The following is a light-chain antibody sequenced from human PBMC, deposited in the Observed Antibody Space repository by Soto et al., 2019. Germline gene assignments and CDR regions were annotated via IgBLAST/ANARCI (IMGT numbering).Light chain of an antibody. CDR1: TNDVGGYNL. CDR3: WSYAGSSTPVL. CDR2: EVS. J-gene: IGLJ2*01. V-gene: IGLV2-23*02. Sequence: QSVLTQPASVFGSPGESITISCTGSTNDVGGYNLVSWYQHHPGKAPKLMTFEVSKRPSGVSNRFSGSKSGNTASLTISGLQAEDGADYYCWSYAGSSTPVLFGGGTQLTVL.